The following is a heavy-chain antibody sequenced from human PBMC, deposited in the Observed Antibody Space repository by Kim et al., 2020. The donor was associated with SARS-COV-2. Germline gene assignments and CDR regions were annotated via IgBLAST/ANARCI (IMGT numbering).Heavy chain of an antibody. J-gene: IGHJ5*02. CDR3: TRDRLFGGWFDP. V-gene: IGHV4-59*01. Sequence: KSYSSLQSRVTISVDTSKNQFSLKLRSVTAADTAVYYCTRDRLFGGWFDPWGQGALVTVSS. D-gene: IGHD2-15*01.